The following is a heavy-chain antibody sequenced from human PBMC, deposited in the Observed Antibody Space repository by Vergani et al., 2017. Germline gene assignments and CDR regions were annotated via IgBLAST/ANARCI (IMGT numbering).Heavy chain of an antibody. J-gene: IGHJ3*02. V-gene: IGHV3-72*01. D-gene: IGHD1-1*01. CDR2: IRNKANDYTT. Sequence: VQLVESGGGLVKPGGSLRLSCGASGFIFSDHYMDWVRQAPGKGLEWVGRIRNKANDYTTQYAASVKGRFTISRDDSKSYLYLQMNSLQTEDTALYYCVRVKGSNWNDHLYDIWGQGTLVTVSS. CDR1: GFIFSDHY. CDR3: VRVKGSNWNDHLYDI.